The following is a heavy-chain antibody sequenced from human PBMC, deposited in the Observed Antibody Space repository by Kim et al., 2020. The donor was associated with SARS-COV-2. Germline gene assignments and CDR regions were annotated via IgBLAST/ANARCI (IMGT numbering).Heavy chain of an antibody. D-gene: IGHD2-2*03. J-gene: IGHJ3*02. CDR3: VRDAGYYYADRGYSVAAFDI. Sequence: SETLSLTCDVSGDSFSNYFWTWIRQPPGKGLEWIGYVSYNGDTNYNPSLKSRVAISLDTSNKRYSLKLSSVTAADTAVYYCVRDAGYYYADRGYSVAAFDIWGQGTMVTVSS. V-gene: IGHV4-59*01. CDR2: VSYNGDT. CDR1: GDSFSNYF.